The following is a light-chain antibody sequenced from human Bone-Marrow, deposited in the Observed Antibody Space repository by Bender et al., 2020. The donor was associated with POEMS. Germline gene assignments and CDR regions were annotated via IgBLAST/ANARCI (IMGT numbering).Light chain of an antibody. CDR3: SSYTSRDTLI. CDR1: SSDVGGYIY. CDR2: DVS. J-gene: IGLJ2*01. Sequence: QSALTQPPSASGSPGQSITISCTGTSSDVGGYIYVSWFQQHPGKAPKLMIYDVSNRPSGISNRFSGSKSGNTASLSISGLQAEDEADYYCSSYTSRDTLIFGGGTKLTVL. V-gene: IGLV2-14*03.